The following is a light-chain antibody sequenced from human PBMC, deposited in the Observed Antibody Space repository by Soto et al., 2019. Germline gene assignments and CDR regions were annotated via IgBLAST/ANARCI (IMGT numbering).Light chain of an antibody. V-gene: IGKV3-11*01. CDR2: DAS. J-gene: IGKJ5*01. CDR1: QSVSSY. CDR3: RQRSNWRIT. Sequence: EIVLTQSPATLSLSPGERATLSCWASQSVSSYLAWYQQKPGQAPRLLIYDASNMATGIPARFSGSGSGTDFTLTISSLEPEDFAVYYCRQRSNWRITFGQGTRLEI.